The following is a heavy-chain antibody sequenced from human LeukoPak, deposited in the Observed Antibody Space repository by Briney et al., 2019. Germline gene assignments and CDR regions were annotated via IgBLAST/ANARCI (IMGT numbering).Heavy chain of an antibody. V-gene: IGHV7-4-1*02. CDR3: ARGVVPAAMSHNWFDP. CDR1: GYTFTSYA. CDR2: INTNTGNP. D-gene: IGHD2-2*01. Sequence: ASVKVSCKASGYTFTSYAMNWVRQAPGQGLEWMGWINTNTGNPTYAQGFTGRFVFSLDTSVSTAYLQISSLKAEDTAVYYCARGVVPAAMSHNWFDPWGQGTLVTVSS. J-gene: IGHJ5*02.